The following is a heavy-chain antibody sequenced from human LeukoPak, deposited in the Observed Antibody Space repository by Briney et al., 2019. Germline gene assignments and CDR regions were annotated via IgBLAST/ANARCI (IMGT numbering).Heavy chain of an antibody. J-gene: IGHJ4*02. D-gene: IGHD2-2*01. CDR3: ARTGYCSSTSCYLLDY. CDR2: IYYSGST. V-gene: IGHV4-39*07. CDR1: GGSISSSSYY. Sequence: KPSETLSLTCAVSGGSISSSSYYWGWIRQPPGKGLEWIGSIYYSGSTYYNPSLKSRVTISVDKSKNQFSLKLSSVTAADTAVYYCARTGYCSSTSCYLLDYWGQGTLVTVSS.